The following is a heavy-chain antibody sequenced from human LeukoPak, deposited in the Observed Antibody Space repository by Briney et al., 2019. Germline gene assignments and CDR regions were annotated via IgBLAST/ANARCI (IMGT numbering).Heavy chain of an antibody. CDR2: IHYSGST. CDR3: AKNYGDYEYYYYGMDV. D-gene: IGHD4-17*01. CDR1: GGSISSYY. Sequence: SETLSLTCTVSGGSISSYYWSWIRQPPGKGLEWIGCIHYSGSTNYNPSLKSRVTISVDTSKNQFSLKLSSVTAADTAVYYCAKNYGDYEYYYYGMDVWGQGTTVTVSS. J-gene: IGHJ6*02. V-gene: IGHV4-59*01.